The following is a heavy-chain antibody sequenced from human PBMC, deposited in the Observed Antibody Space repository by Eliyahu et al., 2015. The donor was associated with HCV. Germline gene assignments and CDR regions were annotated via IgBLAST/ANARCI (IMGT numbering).Heavy chain of an antibody. CDR3: AKDSSLIKGDYDYWDF. V-gene: IGHV3-23*01. Sequence: EVQLLESGGGLVQPGGSLRXSCAASGFMFXLYAMSWVRLAPGKXLEWVSVISGSGFATYYGDSVKGRFTVSRDNSKNTLYLQMDNLRDDDTAVYYCAKDSSLIKGDYDYWDFWGQGTLVTVSA. CDR2: ISGSGFAT. D-gene: IGHD5-12*01. J-gene: IGHJ4*02. CDR1: GFMFXLYA.